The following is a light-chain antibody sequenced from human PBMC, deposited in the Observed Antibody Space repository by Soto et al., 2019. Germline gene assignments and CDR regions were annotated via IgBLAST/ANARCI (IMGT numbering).Light chain of an antibody. CDR1: SSNIGAGYV. CDR3: GSWDSSLSTYV. Sequence: QSVLTQPPSVSGAPGQRVTISCTGSSSNIGAGYVVHWYQQLPGAAPKLLIFSDNNRPSGVPDRFSGSKSGISASLAITGLQTEDEADYYCGSWDSSLSTYVFGNGTKVTVL. J-gene: IGLJ1*01. CDR2: SDN. V-gene: IGLV1-40*01.